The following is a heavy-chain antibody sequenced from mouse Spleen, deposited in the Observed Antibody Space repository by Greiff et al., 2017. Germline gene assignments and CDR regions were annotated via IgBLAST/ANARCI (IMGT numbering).Heavy chain of an antibody. V-gene: IGHV1-53*01. J-gene: IGHJ3*01. Sequence: VQLQQPGTELVKPGASVKLSCKASGYTFTSYWMHWVKQRPGQGLEWIGNINPSNGGTNYNEKFKSKATLTVDKSSSTAYMQLSSLTSEDSAVYYCARWRATYLGPFAYWGQGTLVTVSA. CDR3: ARWRATYLGPFAY. CDR1: GYTFTSYW. CDR2: INPSNGGT. D-gene: IGHD3-1*01.